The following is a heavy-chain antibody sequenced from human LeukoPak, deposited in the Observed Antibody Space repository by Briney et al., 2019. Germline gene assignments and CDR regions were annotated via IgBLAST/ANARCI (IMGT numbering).Heavy chain of an antibody. CDR2: ISPVSSYT. CDR3: VRDVSRRIGMDV. Sequence: GGSLTLSRFPSGLSFNSYTMNWVREAAGKGLEWVSSISPVSSYTWYAESVKGRFTISRDNPKNSLYLQMDSLRAEDTAVYYCVRDVSRRIGMDVWGQGTTVTVSS. J-gene: IGHJ6*02. CDR1: GLSFNSYT. V-gene: IGHV3-21*01. D-gene: IGHD2/OR15-2a*01.